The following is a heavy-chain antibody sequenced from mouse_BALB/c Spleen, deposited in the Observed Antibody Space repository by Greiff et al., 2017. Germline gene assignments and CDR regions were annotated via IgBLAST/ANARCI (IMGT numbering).Heavy chain of an antibody. CDR2: IWRGGST. J-gene: IGHJ4*01. V-gene: IGHV2-5-1*01. Sequence: VQLQQSGPSLVQPSQSLSITCTVSGFSLTSYGVHWVRQSPGKGLEWLGVIWRGGSTDYNAAFMSRLSITKDNSKSQVFFKMNSLQADDTAIYYCAKRGYGSPYAMDYWGQGTSVTVSS. D-gene: IGHD1-1*01. CDR1: GFSLTSYG. CDR3: AKRGYGSPYAMDY.